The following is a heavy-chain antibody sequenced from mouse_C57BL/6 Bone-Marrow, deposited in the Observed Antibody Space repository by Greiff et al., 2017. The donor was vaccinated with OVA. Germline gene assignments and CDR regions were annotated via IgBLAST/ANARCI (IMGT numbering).Heavy chain of an antibody. J-gene: IGHJ1*03. V-gene: IGHV1-54*01. CDR2: INPGSGGT. Sequence: VQLQQSGAELVRPGTSVKVSCKASGYAFTNYLIEWVKQRPGQGLEWIGVINPGSGGTNYNEKFKGKATLTADKSSSTAYMQLSSLTSEVSAVYFCARGDDYWYFDVWGTGTTVTVSS. D-gene: IGHD2-3*01. CDR3: ARGDDYWYFDV. CDR1: GYAFTNYL.